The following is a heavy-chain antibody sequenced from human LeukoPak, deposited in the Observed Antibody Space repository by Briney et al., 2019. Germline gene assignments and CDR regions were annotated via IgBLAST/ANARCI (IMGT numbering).Heavy chain of an antibody. CDR1: GYTFTGYY. Sequence: GASVKVSCKASGYTFTGYYMHWVRQAPGQGLEWMGRSNPNSGGRNYAQKFQGRVSMTRETSISTAYLELSRLRSDDTAVYYCARAFPLKVYSSGWYAVDGRLEFDYWGQGTLVTVSS. CDR3: ARAFPLKVYSSGWYAVDGRLEFDY. J-gene: IGHJ4*02. D-gene: IGHD6-19*01. V-gene: IGHV1-2*06. CDR2: SNPNSGGR.